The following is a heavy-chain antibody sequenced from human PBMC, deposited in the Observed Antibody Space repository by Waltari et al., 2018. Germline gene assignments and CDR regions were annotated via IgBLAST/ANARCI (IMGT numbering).Heavy chain of an antibody. CDR1: GGTFSSYA. D-gene: IGHD2-2*01. Sequence: QVQLVQSGAEVKKPGSSVKVSCKASGGTFSSYAISWVRQAPGQGLEWMGRIIPSLGIAKYAQKFQGRVTITADKSTSTAYMELSSLRSEDTAVYYCARSAPVVPAASDAFDIWGQGTMVTVSS. J-gene: IGHJ3*02. CDR2: IIPSLGIA. V-gene: IGHV1-69*09. CDR3: ARSAPVVPAASDAFDI.